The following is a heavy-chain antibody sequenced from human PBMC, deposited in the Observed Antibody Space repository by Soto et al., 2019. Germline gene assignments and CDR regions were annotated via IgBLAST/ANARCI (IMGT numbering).Heavy chain of an antibody. Sequence: QVQPVESGGGVIQPGKSLRLSCAASGFTFSRYGMHWVRQAPGKGLEWVAVIWYDGSNKYYEDFVKGRFTISRDNSKNTLYLQMNSLRAEDTAVYYCARDPIETNYYYYYMDVWGKGTTVTVSS. CDR2: IWYDGSNK. D-gene: IGHD1-7*01. CDR1: GFTFSRYG. V-gene: IGHV3-33*01. J-gene: IGHJ6*03. CDR3: ARDPIETNYYYYYMDV.